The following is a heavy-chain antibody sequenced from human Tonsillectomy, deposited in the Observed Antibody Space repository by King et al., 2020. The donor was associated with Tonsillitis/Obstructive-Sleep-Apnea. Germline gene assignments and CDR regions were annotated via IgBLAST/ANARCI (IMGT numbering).Heavy chain of an antibody. D-gene: IGHD3-10*01. J-gene: IGHJ6*03. V-gene: IGHV4-59*08. CDR1: GGSISSYY. Sequence: QLQESGPGLVKPSETLSLTCTVSGGSISSYYWSWIRQPPGKGLEWIGYIYYSGSTNYNPSLKSRVTISVDTSKNQFSLKLSSVTAADTAVYYCARRSRAYGSGTYQSYYMDVWGKGTTVTVSS. CDR2: IYYSGST. CDR3: ARRSRAYGSGTYQSYYMDV.